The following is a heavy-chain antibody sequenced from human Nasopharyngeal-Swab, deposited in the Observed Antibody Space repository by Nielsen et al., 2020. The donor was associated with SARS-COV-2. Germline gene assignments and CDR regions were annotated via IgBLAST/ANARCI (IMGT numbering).Heavy chain of an antibody. V-gene: IGHV1-69*13. Sequence: SVKVSCKASGGTFSSYAISWVRQAPGQGLEWMGGIIPIFGTANYAQKFQGRVTITADESTSTAYMELSSLRSEDTAVYYCARGYCSGGSCYPNYYYMDVWGKGTTVTVSS. J-gene: IGHJ6*03. CDR1: GGTFSSYA. D-gene: IGHD2-15*01. CDR2: IIPIFGTA. CDR3: ARGYCSGGSCYPNYYYMDV.